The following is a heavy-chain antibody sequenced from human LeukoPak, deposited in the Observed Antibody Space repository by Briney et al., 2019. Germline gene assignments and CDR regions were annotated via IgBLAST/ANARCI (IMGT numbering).Heavy chain of an antibody. CDR3: ARGPYYYDSSGYLNY. CDR2: INHSGST. J-gene: IGHJ4*02. V-gene: IGHV4-34*01. CDR1: GGSFSGYS. D-gene: IGHD3-22*01. Sequence: SETLSLTCAVYGGSFSGYSWSWTRQPPGKGLEWIGEINHSGSTNYNPSLKSRVTLSVDTSKNQFSLKLSSATAADTAVYYCARGPYYYDSSGYLNYWGQGTLVTVSS.